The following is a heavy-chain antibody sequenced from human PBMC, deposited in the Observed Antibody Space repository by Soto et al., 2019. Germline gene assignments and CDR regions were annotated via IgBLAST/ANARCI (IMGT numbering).Heavy chain of an antibody. D-gene: IGHD4-17*01. CDR1: GGSISSGDYY. J-gene: IGHJ4*02. CDR3: ARVATVTGVSDSYSFDY. Sequence: QVQLQESGPGLVKPSQTLSLTCTVSGGSISSGDYYWSWIRQPPGKALEWIGYIYYSGSTYYNPSLKSRVTISVDTSKNQFSLKLRSVTSAVTAVYYCARVATVTGVSDSYSFDYWGQGTLVTVSS. CDR2: IYYSGST. V-gene: IGHV4-30-4*01.